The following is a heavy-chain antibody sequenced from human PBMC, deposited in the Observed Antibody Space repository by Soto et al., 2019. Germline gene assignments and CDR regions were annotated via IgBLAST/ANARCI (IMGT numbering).Heavy chain of an antibody. Sequence: SETLSLTCTVSGGSISRYYWTWIRQPPGRGLEWIGYISNSGSTNSSPSLKSRLTISKDTSKSQVVLTMTNMDPVDTATYYCARIRKDFVVFPYDYGGQETLVTVPS. CDR1: GGSISRYY. V-gene: IGHV4-59*01. CDR3: ARIRKDFVVFPYDY. J-gene: IGHJ4*02. D-gene: IGHD2-15*01. CDR2: ISNSGST.